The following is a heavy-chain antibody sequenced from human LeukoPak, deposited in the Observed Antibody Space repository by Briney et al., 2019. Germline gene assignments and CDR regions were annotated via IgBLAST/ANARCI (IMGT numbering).Heavy chain of an antibody. D-gene: IGHD1-1*01. CDR1: GFTFDDYT. J-gene: IGHJ4*02. V-gene: IGHV3-43*01. Sequence: PGGSLRLSCAASGFTFDDYTMHWVRQAPGKGLEWFSLISWDGGSTYYAYSVKGRFTISRDNSKNSLYLQMNSLRTEDTALYYCAKDSSNWAFDYWGQGTLVTVSS. CDR3: AKDSSNWAFDY. CDR2: ISWDGGST.